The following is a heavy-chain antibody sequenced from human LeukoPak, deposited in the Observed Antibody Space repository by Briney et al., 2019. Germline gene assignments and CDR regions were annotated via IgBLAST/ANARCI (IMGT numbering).Heavy chain of an antibody. CDR2: ITGSGDTT. D-gene: IGHD3-9*01. J-gene: IGHJ4*02. Sequence: PGASLRLSCAASGFIFRNYAMSWVRQAPGKGLEWVSAITGSGDTTYYADSVKGRFTIPRDNSKNALYVEMNTLRAEDTAVYYCVKWGDYDILTGYYVPDFWGQGTLVTVSS. CDR3: VKWGDYDILTGYYVPDF. V-gene: IGHV3-23*01. CDR1: GFIFRNYA.